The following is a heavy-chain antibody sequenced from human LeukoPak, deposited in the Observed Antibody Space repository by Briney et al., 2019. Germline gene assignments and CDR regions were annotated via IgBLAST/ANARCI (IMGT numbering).Heavy chain of an antibody. Sequence: KASETLSLTCTVSGGSISSYYWSWIRQPAGKGLEWIGRIYTSGSTNYNPSLKSRVTMSVDTSKNQFSLKLSSVTAADTAVYYCARDSLAAGYWYFDLWGRGTLVTVSS. CDR1: GGSISSYY. V-gene: IGHV4-4*07. CDR3: ARDSLAAGYWYFDL. J-gene: IGHJ2*01. D-gene: IGHD6-6*01. CDR2: IYTSGST.